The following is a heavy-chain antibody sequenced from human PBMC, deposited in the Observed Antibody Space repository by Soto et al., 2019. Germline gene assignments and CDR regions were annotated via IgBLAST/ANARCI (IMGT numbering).Heavy chain of an antibody. CDR3: AKGCATPSPYYFDY. Sequence: WGTLRLSCVASGFTFSSYAMSWVRQAPGKGQEWVSAITGDGGDTFHADSVRGRLTISRDNSRNTLYLQMDSLRAEDTAFYYCAKGCATPSPYYFDYWGQGTLVAVSS. V-gene: IGHV3-23*01. CDR2: ITGDGGDT. CDR1: GFTFSSYA. J-gene: IGHJ4*02.